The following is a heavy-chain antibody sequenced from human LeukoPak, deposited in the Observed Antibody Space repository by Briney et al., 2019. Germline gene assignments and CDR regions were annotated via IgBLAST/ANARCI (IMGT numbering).Heavy chain of an antibody. D-gene: IGHD5-12*01. CDR3: ARDGYSGSDAL. Sequence: SETLSLTCTVSGASISSRSYYWGWIRQPPGKGLEWIGYIYYSGSTKYNPSLKSRVTLSIDTSKNQFSLKLSSVTAADTAVYYCARDGYSGSDALWGQGILVTVSS. CDR2: IYYSGST. CDR1: GASISSRSYY. V-gene: IGHV4-61*01. J-gene: IGHJ4*02.